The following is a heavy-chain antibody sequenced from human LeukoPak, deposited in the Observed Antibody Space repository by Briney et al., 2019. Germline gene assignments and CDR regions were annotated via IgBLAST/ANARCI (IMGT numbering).Heavy chain of an antibody. Sequence: GRSLRLSCAASGFTFDDYAMHWVWQAPGKGLEWVSGISWNSGSIGYADSVKGRFTISRDNAKNSLYLQMNSLRAEDTALYYCAKANYYDSTDYFDYWGQGTLVTVSS. V-gene: IGHV3-9*01. J-gene: IGHJ4*02. CDR1: GFTFDDYA. CDR3: AKANYYDSTDYFDY. CDR2: ISWNSGSI. D-gene: IGHD3-22*01.